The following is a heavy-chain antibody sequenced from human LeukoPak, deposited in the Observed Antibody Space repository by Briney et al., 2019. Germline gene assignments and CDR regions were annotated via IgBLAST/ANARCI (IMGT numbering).Heavy chain of an antibody. D-gene: IGHD4/OR15-4a*01. V-gene: IGHV3-74*01. CDR3: AGGINGAMAPLDY. CDR2: VNSDGSNR. Sequence: GGSLRLSCTASGFTFSNYCMHWVRQAPGKGLVWVSRVNSDGSNRSYADSVKGRFTISRDNAKNTLFLQMNSLRAEDTAVYYCAGGINGAMAPLDYWGQGTLVTVSS. CDR1: GFTFSNYC. J-gene: IGHJ4*02.